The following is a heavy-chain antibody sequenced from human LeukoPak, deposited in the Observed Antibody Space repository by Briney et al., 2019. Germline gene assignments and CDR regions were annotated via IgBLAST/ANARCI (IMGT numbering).Heavy chain of an antibody. Sequence: VASVKVSCKASGYTFTGYYMHWVRQAPGQGLEWMGWINPNSGGTNYAQKLQGRVTMTTDTSTSTAYMELRSLRSDDTAVYYCARDYLAGSGPGEFDPWGQGTLVTVSS. CDR1: GYTFTGYY. D-gene: IGHD2-15*01. J-gene: IGHJ5*02. V-gene: IGHV1-2*02. CDR3: ARDYLAGSGPGEFDP. CDR2: INPNSGGT.